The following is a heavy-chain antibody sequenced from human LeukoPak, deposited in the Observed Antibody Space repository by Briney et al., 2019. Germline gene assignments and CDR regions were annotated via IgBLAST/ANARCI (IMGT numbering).Heavy chain of an antibody. CDR3: AIGSYCSSTSCYIDWFDP. J-gene: IGHJ5*02. CDR2: ISGSGGST. D-gene: IGHD2-2*02. Sequence: GGSLRLSCAASGFTFSSYAMSWVRQAPGKGLEWVSAISGSGGSTYYADSVKGRFTISRDNSKNTLYLQMNSLRAEDTAVYYCAIGSYCSSTSCYIDWFDPWGQGTLVTVSS. V-gene: IGHV3-23*01. CDR1: GFTFSSYA.